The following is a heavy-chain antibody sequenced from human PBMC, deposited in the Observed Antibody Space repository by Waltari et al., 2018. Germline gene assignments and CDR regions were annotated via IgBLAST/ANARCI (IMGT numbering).Heavy chain of an antibody. CDR3: ARASLL. V-gene: IGHV3-74*01. J-gene: IGHJ2*01. CDR1: GFSFSRYW. Sequence: EVQLVESGGGLVQPGGSLSLSCAASGFSFSRYWMHWVRQAPGKGLVWVSRINSDGNNTTYADSVKGRFTISRDNAKNTLYLQMNSLRAEDTAVYYCARASLLWGRGTLVTVSS. CDR2: INSDGNNT.